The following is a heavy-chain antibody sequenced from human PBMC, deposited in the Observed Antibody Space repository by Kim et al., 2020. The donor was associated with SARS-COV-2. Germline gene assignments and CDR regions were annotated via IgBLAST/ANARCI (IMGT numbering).Heavy chain of an antibody. V-gene: IGHV3-30*04. CDR2: ISYDGSNK. CDR1: GFTFSSYA. D-gene: IGHD5-12*01. J-gene: IGHJ4*02. CDR3: ARGPGGSPLIVATIGGLGGGLHY. Sequence: GGSLRLSCAASGFTFSSYAMHWVRQAPGKGLEWVAVISYDGSNKYYADSVKGRFTISRDNSKNTLYLQMNSLRAEDTAVYYCARGPGGSPLIVATIGGLGGGLHYWGQGTLVTVSS.